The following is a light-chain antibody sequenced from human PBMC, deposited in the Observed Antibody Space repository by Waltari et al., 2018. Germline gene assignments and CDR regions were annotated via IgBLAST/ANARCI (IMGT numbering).Light chain of an antibody. V-gene: IGLV2-14*03. CDR2: DVS. J-gene: IGLJ3*02. Sequence: QSTLTQPASVSGSPGQSITISCTGSSSDLSGSNYVSWYQQYPGKAPKLMIFDVSNRPSGVSNRFSGSKSGNMASLTISGLQAEDEAEYYCSSYTSSSTWLFGGGTKLTVL. CDR1: SSDLSGSNY. CDR3: SSYTSSSTWL.